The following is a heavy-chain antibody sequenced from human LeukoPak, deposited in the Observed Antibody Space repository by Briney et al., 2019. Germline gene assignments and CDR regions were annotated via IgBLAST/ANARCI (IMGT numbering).Heavy chain of an antibody. CDR3: ARGNYYGSGQTAKYYYYYYMDV. CDR2: INHSGST. Sequence: SETLSLTCAVYGGSFSGYYWSWIRQPPGKGLEWIGEINHSGSTNYNPSLKSRVTISVDTSKNQFSLKLSSVTAADTAVYYCARGNYYGSGQTAKYYYYYYMDVWGKGTTVTVSS. J-gene: IGHJ6*03. D-gene: IGHD3-10*01. CDR1: GGSFSGYY. V-gene: IGHV4-34*01.